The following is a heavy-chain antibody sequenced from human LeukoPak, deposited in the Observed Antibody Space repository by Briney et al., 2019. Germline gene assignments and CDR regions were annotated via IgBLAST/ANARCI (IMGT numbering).Heavy chain of an antibody. CDR2: VSYSGST. CDR1: GDSISNYY. Sequence: SETLSLTCTVSGDSISNYYWSWIRRPPGKGLDWIGYVSYSGSTNYNPSLKSRVTISGDTSKNQFSLKLTSVTAADTAVYYCARKEWVPYYFDYWGQGTLVTVSS. V-gene: IGHV4-59*01. CDR3: ARKEWVPYYFDY. J-gene: IGHJ4*02. D-gene: IGHD3-3*01.